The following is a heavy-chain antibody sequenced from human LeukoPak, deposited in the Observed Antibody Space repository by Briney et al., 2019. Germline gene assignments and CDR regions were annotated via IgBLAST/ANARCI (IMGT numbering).Heavy chain of an antibody. D-gene: IGHD2-2*01. CDR2: ISSSSSYT. CDR3: ARDEGSYCSSTSCPYLDY. V-gene: IGHV3-11*06. Sequence: GGSLRLSCAASGFTFSDYYMSWIRQAPGKGLEWVSYISSSSSYTNYADSVKGRFTISRDNAKNSLYLQMNSLRAEDTAVYYCARDEGSYCSSTSCPYLDYGSQGTLVTVSS. CDR1: GFTFSDYY. J-gene: IGHJ4*02.